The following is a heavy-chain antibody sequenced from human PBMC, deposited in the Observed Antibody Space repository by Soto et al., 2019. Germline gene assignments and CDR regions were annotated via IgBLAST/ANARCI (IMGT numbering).Heavy chain of an antibody. CDR2: IIPIFGTA. J-gene: IGHJ6*02. Sequence: SVKVSCKASGGTFSSYAISWVRQAPGQGLEWMGGIIPIFGTANYAQKFQGRVTITADESASTAYMELSSLRSEDTAVYYCASKAARPHYYYYYGMDVWGQGTTVTV. D-gene: IGHD6-6*01. CDR1: GGTFSSYA. CDR3: ASKAARPHYYYYYGMDV. V-gene: IGHV1-69*13.